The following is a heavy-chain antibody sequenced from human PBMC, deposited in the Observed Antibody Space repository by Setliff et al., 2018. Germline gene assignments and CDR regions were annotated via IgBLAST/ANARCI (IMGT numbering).Heavy chain of an antibody. CDR1: GFTFSSYS. CDR3: ARDRGGGLYDY. V-gene: IGHV3-7*01. D-gene: IGHD3-16*01. CDR2: IKQDGSEK. Sequence: GGSLRLSCIASGFTFSSYSMNWVRQTPGRGLEWVATIKQDGSEKFYADSVKGRFTISRDNAKNSLFLQMNSLRAEDTAIYFCARDRGGGLYDYWGLGTLVTVSS. J-gene: IGHJ4*02.